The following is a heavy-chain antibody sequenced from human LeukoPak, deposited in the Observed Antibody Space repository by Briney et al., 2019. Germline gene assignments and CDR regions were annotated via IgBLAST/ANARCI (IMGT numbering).Heavy chain of an antibody. CDR1: GFTFSDYA. CDR3: ARELVVPAAMIDY. CDR2: IKQDGSEK. Sequence: GGSLRLSCAASGFTFSDYAMGWVRQAPGKGLEWVANIKQDGSEKYYVDSVKGRFTISRDNAKNSLYLQMNSLRAEDTAVYYCARELVVPAAMIDYWGQGTLVTVSS. J-gene: IGHJ4*02. D-gene: IGHD2-2*01. V-gene: IGHV3-7*03.